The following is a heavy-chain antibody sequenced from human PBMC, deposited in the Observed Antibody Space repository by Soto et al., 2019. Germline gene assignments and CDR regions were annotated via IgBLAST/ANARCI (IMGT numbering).Heavy chain of an antibody. CDR3: ASVGYCSGGSCYGYDY. V-gene: IGHV4-39*07. J-gene: IGHJ4*02. D-gene: IGHD2-15*01. CDR1: GGSISSSNYY. Sequence: SETLSLTCTVSGGSISSSNYYWGWIRQPPGKGLEWIGSIYYSGSTYYNPSLKGRVTISVDTSKNQFSLKLSSVTAADTAVYYCASVGYCSGGSCYGYDYWGQGTLVTVSS. CDR2: IYYSGST.